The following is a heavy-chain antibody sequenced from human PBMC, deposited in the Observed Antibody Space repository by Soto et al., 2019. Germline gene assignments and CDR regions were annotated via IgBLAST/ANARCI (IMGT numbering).Heavy chain of an antibody. Sequence: GGSLRLSCAASGFTFSSYAMSWVRQAPGKGLEWVSAISGSGGSTYYADSVKGRFNISRDNSKNTLYLQMNSLRAEDTAVYYCAKDRSQRGYCSSTSCYVGSDYWGQGTLVTVS. D-gene: IGHD2-2*01. V-gene: IGHV3-23*01. CDR1: GFTFSSYA. J-gene: IGHJ4*02. CDR2: ISGSGGST. CDR3: AKDRSQRGYCSSTSCYVGSDY.